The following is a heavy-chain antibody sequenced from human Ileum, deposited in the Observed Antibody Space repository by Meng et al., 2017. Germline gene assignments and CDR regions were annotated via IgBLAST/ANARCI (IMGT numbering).Heavy chain of an antibody. J-gene: IGHJ4*02. D-gene: IGHD6-13*01. CDR2: IRSKTNNYAT. V-gene: IGHV3-73*01. CDR1: GFTFSGSA. CDR3: PSHQLVGNGNDY. Sequence: GESLKISCAASGFTFSGSAVHWVRQASGKGLEWVGRIRSKTNNYATIYAASVQGRFTISRDDSKNTAYLKMNSLETEDTAMYYCPSHQLVGNGNDYWGQGTLVTVSS.